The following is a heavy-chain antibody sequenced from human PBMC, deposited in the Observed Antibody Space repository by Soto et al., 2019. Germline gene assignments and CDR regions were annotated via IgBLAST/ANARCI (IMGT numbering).Heavy chain of an antibody. CDR1: GYTFTSYY. V-gene: IGHV1-46*01. D-gene: IGHD3-10*01. CDR3: AREGVGGSGGYYNVRRLDK. J-gene: IGHJ4*02. Sequence: ASVKVSCKASGYTFTSYYLHWVRQAPGQGLEWTGLINPSGGSTYYAQKFQGRLTMTRDTSTSTVYMELSSLRSEDTAVYYCAREGVGGSGGYYNVRRLDKWGQGPMVTVSP. CDR2: INPSGGST.